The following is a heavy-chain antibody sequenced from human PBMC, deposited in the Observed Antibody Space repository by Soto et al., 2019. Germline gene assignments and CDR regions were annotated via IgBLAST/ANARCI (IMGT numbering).Heavy chain of an antibody. D-gene: IGHD2-2*01. CDR1: GGSFSGYY. CDR2: INHSGST. Sequence: SQTLSLTCAVYGGSFSGYYWSWIRQPPGKGLEWIGEINHSGSTNYNPSLKSRVTISVDTSKNQFSLKLSSVTAADTAVYYCAAGYCSSTSCYEMARRWFDPWGQGTLVTVSS. J-gene: IGHJ5*02. CDR3: AAGYCSSTSCYEMARRWFDP. V-gene: IGHV4-34*01.